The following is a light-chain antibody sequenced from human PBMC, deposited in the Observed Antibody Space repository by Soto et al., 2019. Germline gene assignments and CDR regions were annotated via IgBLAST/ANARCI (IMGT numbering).Light chain of an antibody. CDR2: DVS. CDR3: NSYTSTSTSYV. V-gene: IGLV2-14*03. CDR1: SSDVGGYNY. J-gene: IGLJ1*01. Sequence: QSALTQPASVSGSPGQSITISCTGTSSDVGGYNYVSWYQHQPGKAPKLMIYDVSNRPSGVSNRFSGSKSGNTASLTISGRQAEDEADYYCNSYTSTSTSYVFGTGTKVTVL.